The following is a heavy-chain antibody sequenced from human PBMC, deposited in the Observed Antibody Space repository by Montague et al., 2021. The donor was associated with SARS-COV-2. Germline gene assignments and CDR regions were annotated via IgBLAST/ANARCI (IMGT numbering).Heavy chain of an antibody. CDR3: ARQLPSYCATNKCYPYYFDG. CDR2: TSYTGRT. V-gene: IGHV4-39*01. J-gene: IGHJ4*03. CDR1: GGSISSPDYY. D-gene: IGHD2-8*01. Sequence: SETLSLTCTVSGGSISSPDYYWGGIRQAPGKGLEWIGSTSYTGRTYYNPSLRSRVSFSMDTSKNHFSLSLSSVTVADTAVYFCARQLPSYCATNKCYPYYFDGWGQGALVTVSS.